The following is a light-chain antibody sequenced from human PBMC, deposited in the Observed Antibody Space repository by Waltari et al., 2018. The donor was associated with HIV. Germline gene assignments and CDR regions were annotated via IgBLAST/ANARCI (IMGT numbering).Light chain of an antibody. CDR1: QGIGNS. Sequence: DIQMTQSPSSLSASVGDRVTITCWASQGIGNSLAWYQQKPGKVPTLLIYAASTLQSGVPSRFSGSGSGTDFTLTISSLQPEDFATYYCQKYNSAPLTFGPGTKVDVK. CDR2: AAS. V-gene: IGKV1-27*01. CDR3: QKYNSAPLT. J-gene: IGKJ3*01.